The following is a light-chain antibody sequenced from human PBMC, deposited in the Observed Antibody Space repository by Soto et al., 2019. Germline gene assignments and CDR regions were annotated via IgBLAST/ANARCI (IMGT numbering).Light chain of an antibody. CDR1: SSDVGDYNY. CDR3: SSYTSSGTLV. Sequence: QSALTQPASVSGSPGQSITISCTGTSSDVGDYNYVSWYQQHPGKAPKVMIYDVSNRPSGVSNRFSGSKSGNTASLTISGLQAEDEADYYCSSYTSSGTLVFGTGTKLTVL. V-gene: IGLV2-14*01. J-gene: IGLJ1*01. CDR2: DVS.